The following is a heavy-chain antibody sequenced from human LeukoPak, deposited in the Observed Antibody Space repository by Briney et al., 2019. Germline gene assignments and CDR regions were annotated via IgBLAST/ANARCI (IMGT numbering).Heavy chain of an antibody. Sequence: PGGSLRLSCAAPGFTFSSYGMHWVRQAPGKGLEWVAVIWYDGSNKYYADSVKGRFTISRDNSKNTLYLQMNSLRAEDTAVYYCAREYTGADYIILDYWGQGTLITVSS. J-gene: IGHJ4*02. CDR2: IWYDGSNK. CDR3: AREYTGADYIILDY. D-gene: IGHD4-11*01. V-gene: IGHV3-33*01. CDR1: GFTFSSYG.